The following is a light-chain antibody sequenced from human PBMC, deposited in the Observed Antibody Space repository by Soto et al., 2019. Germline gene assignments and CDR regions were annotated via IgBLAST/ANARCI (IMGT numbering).Light chain of an antibody. Sequence: QSVLTQPPSVSGAPGQRVTISCTGVSSNIGAGYDVHWYQHLPGTAPKLLIYANTRRPSGVPERFSGSKSGTSASLAITGLQAEDEADYYCQSYDSSLSGVVFGGGTKLTVL. V-gene: IGLV1-40*01. CDR1: SSNIGAGYD. CDR3: QSYDSSLSGVV. J-gene: IGLJ2*01. CDR2: ANT.